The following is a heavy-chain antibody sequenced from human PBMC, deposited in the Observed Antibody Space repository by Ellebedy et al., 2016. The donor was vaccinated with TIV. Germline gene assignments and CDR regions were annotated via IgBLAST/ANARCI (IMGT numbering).Heavy chain of an antibody. CDR3: ARVGEVAATPCSY. D-gene: IGHD2-15*01. CDR1: GYSFTTYW. CDR2: IYPGDSDT. Sequence: KVSCKGSGYSFTTYWIGWVRQMSGKGLEWMGIIYPGDSDTGYSPSFQGQVTISADKSISTAYLQWSSLKASDTAMYYCARVGEVAATPCSYWGQGTLVTVSS. J-gene: IGHJ4*02. V-gene: IGHV5-51*01.